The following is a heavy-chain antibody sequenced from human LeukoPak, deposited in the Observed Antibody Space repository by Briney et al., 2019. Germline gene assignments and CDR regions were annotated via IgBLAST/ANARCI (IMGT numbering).Heavy chain of an antibody. Sequence: SETLSLTGAVYGGSFSGYYWSWIGQPPGKGLEGMGEINHSGSTNDNPSLKSGVTISVDTSKNQFSLTLRHVTAPDTAVYYCAGRGPYSSGDEGDAFDIWGQGTMVTVSS. J-gene: IGHJ3*02. CDR3: AGRGPYSSGDEGDAFDI. V-gene: IGHV4-34*01. CDR1: GGSFSGYY. CDR2: INHSGST. D-gene: IGHD6-19*01.